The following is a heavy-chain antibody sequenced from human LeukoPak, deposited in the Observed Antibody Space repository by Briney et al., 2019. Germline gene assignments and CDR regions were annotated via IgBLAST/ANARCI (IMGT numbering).Heavy chain of an antibody. CDR1: GFTFSSYA. CDR3: AGGNSYGYLKQFDY. CDR2: ISYDGSNK. D-gene: IGHD5-18*01. J-gene: IGHJ4*02. V-gene: IGHV3-30*04. Sequence: PGGSLRLSCAASGFTFSSYAMHWVRQAPGKGLEWVAVISYDGSNKYYADSVKGRFTISRDNSKNTLYLQMNSLRAEDTAVYYCAGGNSYGYLKQFDYWGQGTLVTVSS.